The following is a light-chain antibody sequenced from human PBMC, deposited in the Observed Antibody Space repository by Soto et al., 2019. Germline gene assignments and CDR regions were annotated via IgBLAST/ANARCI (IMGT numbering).Light chain of an antibody. J-gene: IGKJ1*01. CDR1: QNIRTW. CDR3: QHYDPYSGP. CDR2: DAS. V-gene: IGKV1-5*01. Sequence: DIQMTQSPSTLSASVGDRVTITCRARQNIRTWLSWYQQKPGKAPNLLIFDASSLHSGVPSRFSGSGSGTEFTLTITSLQPDDFATYYCQHYDPYSGPFGQGTKVDIK.